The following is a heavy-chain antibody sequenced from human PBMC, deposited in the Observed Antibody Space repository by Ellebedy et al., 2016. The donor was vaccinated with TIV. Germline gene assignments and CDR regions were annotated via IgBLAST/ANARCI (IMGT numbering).Heavy chain of an antibody. CDR3: ARDPYGYNWFDP. J-gene: IGHJ5*02. Sequence: GGSLRLSCAASGFTFSNAWMNWVRQAPGKGLEWVSAISASGFNTYYADSVKGRFTISRDNSKNTLYLQMNSLRAEDTAVYYCARDPYGYNWFDPWGQGTLVTVSS. D-gene: IGHD3-10*01. CDR1: GFTFSNAW. V-gene: IGHV3-23*01. CDR2: ISASGFNT.